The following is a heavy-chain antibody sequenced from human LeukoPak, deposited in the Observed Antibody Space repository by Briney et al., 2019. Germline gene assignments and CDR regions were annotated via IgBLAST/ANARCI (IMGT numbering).Heavy chain of an antibody. J-gene: IGHJ4*02. Sequence: PSETLSLTCAVSGGSISSGGYSWSWIRLPPGKGLEWIGYIYHSGSTYYNPSLKSRVTISVDRSKNQFSLKLSSVTAADTAVYYCARTAAAGTYYFDYWGQGTLVTVSS. V-gene: IGHV4-30-2*01. CDR2: IYHSGST. D-gene: IGHD6-13*01. CDR1: GGSISSGGYS. CDR3: ARTAAAGTYYFDY.